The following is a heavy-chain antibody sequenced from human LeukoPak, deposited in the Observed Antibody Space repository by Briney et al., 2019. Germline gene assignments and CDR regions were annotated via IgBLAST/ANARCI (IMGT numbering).Heavy chain of an antibody. Sequence: SETLSLTCAVYGGSFSGFYWSWIRQPPGQGLEWIGDVTHNGGTYYNWSLKSRVTISIDTSKNQFSLNLTSVTAADTAIYYCAGTSFYVTGGQYDDSWSQGTLVTVSS. CDR1: GGSFSGFY. J-gene: IGHJ5*02. D-gene: IGHD2-8*02. CDR3: AGTSFYVTGGQYDDS. CDR2: VTHNGGT. V-gene: IGHV4-34*01.